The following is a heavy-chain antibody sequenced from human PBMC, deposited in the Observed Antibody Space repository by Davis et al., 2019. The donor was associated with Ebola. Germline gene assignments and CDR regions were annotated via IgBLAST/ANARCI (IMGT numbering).Heavy chain of an antibody. CDR2: ISWDGGST. D-gene: IGHD6-13*01. CDR1: GFTFDDYT. J-gene: IGHJ4*02. V-gene: IGHV3-43*01. Sequence: GESLKISCAASGFTFDDYTMHRVRQAPGKGLEWVSLISWDGGSTYYADSVKGRFTISRDNSKNSLYLQMNSLRTEDTALYHCAKGMLGIAAAGTLDYWGQGTLVTVSS. CDR3: AKGMLGIAAAGTLDY.